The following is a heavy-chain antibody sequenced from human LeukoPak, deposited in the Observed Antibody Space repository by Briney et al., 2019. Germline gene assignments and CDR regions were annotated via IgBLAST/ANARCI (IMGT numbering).Heavy chain of an antibody. D-gene: IGHD5-18*01. CDR3: AKGHLDTAMVFWVGDYFDY. CDR1: GFTFSSYW. V-gene: IGHV3-23*01. Sequence: GGSLRLSCAASGFTFSSYWMTWVRQAPGKGLEWVSAISGSGGSTYYADSVKGRFTISRDNSKNTLYLQMNSLRAQDTAVYYCAKGHLDTAMVFWVGDYFDYWGQGTLVTVSS. J-gene: IGHJ4*02. CDR2: ISGSGGST.